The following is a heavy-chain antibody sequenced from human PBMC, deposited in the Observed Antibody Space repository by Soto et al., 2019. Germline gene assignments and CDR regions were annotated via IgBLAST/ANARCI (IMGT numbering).Heavy chain of an antibody. D-gene: IGHD6-13*01. Sequence: PSETLSLTCTVSGGSISSSSYYWGWIRQPPGKGLKWIGSIYYSGSTYYNPSLKSRVTISVDTSKNQFSLKLSSVTAADTAVYYCARSPTVTTFRIAAAGTDYWGQGTLVTVSS. CDR1: GGSISSSSYY. J-gene: IGHJ4*02. V-gene: IGHV4-39*01. CDR2: IYYSGST. CDR3: ARSPTVTTFRIAAAGTDY.